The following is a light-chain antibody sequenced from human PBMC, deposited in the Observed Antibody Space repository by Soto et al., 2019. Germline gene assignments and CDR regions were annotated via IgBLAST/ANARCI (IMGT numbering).Light chain of an antibody. CDR2: KAS. CDR3: QQYNSYPFT. V-gene: IGKV1-5*03. Sequence: DIQMTQSHSTLSASVGDRVIITCRANQSISSWLAWYQQKPGRAPKLLIYKASSLESGVPSRFSGSGSGTEITLTISSLQPDDFATYYCQQYNSYPFTFGPGTKVDIK. J-gene: IGKJ3*01. CDR1: QSISSW.